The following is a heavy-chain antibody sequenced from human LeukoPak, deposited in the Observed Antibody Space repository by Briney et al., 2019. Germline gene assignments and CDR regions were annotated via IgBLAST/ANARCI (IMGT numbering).Heavy chain of an antibody. CDR2: LHRGGTT. Sequence: PGGSLRLSCAASGLSVSGNYMAWVRQPPGKGLEWVSILHRGGTTSYAGSVKGRFTISRDNSKNTLYLQMTDLRAEDTALYYCARVLDGDNGGYFNYWGQGTLVTVSS. V-gene: IGHV3-53*01. J-gene: IGHJ4*02. D-gene: IGHD4-17*01. CDR3: ARVLDGDNGGYFNY. CDR1: GLSVSGNY.